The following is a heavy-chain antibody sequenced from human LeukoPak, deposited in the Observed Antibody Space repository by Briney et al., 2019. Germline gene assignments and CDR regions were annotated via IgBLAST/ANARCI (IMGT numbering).Heavy chain of an antibody. J-gene: IGHJ5*02. CDR2: MNPKSGNT. D-gene: IGHD2-2*01. CDR3: ARGVPAASTAFDP. CDR1: GYTFTSYD. V-gene: IGHV1-8*01. Sequence: GASVTVSCKASGYTFTSYDINWVRQATGQGLEWMGWMNPKSGNTGYAQKFQGRATMTRNSSRSTAYIELSSLRSEDPAVYYCARGVPAASTAFDPWGQGTPVTASS.